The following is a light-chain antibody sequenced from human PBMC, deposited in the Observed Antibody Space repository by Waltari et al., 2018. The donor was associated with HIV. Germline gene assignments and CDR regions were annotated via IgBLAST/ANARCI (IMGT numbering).Light chain of an antibody. V-gene: IGKV3-20*01. J-gene: IGKJ2*01. CDR3: QQYGSSLMYT. Sequence: EIVLTQSPVTLSLSPGERATLSCRASPSVSSSYLAWYQQKPGQAPRLLIYGASSRATGIPDRFSGSGSGTDFTLTISRLEPEDFAVYYCQQYGSSLMYTFGQGTKLEIK. CDR2: GAS. CDR1: PSVSSSY.